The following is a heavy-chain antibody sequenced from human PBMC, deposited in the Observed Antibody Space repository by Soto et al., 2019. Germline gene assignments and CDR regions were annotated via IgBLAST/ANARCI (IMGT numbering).Heavy chain of an antibody. V-gene: IGHV3-23*01. CDR2: ISGSGGST. J-gene: IGHJ4*02. Sequence: EVPLLESGGGSVQPGGSLRLSCAASGFTFSSYAMSWVRQAPGKGLEWVSAISGSGGSTYYADSVKGRFTISRDNSKNTLYLQMNSLRAEDTAVYYCAKDGYYYDSSGYYGFDYWGQGTLVTVSS. CDR3: AKDGYYYDSSGYYGFDY. CDR1: GFTFSSYA. D-gene: IGHD3-22*01.